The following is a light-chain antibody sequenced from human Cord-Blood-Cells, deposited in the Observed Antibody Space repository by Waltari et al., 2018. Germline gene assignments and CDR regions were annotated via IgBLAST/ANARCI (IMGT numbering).Light chain of an antibody. J-gene: IGKJ4*01. V-gene: IGKV1-39*01. Sequence: DIQLTQSPSSLSASVGDRVTITCRESQSISSYLNWYQQKPGKAPKLLIYAASSLQSGVPSMFSGSGSGTDFTLTISSLQPEDFATYYCQQSYSTPPITFGGGTKMEIK. CDR3: QQSYSTPPIT. CDR2: AAS. CDR1: QSISSY.